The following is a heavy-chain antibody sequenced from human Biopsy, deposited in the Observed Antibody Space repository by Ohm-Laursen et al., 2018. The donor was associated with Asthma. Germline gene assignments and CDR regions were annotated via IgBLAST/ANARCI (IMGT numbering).Heavy chain of an antibody. D-gene: IGHD5-12*01. CDR2: IIPIFGTS. Sequence: SSVKVSCKASGYTFTDYYVMWLRQAPGQGLEWMGGIIPIFGTSNYAQMFEGRVTITADESTSTAYMELSSLSSEDTAVYYCARGYSGSDRIVYYYSGLEVWGQGTTVTVSS. CDR3: ARGYSGSDRIVYYYSGLEV. V-gene: IGHV1-69*01. CDR1: GYTFTDYY. J-gene: IGHJ6*02.